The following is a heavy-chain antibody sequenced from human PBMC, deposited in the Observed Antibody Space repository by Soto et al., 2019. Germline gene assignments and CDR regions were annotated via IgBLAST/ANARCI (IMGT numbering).Heavy chain of an antibody. V-gene: IGHV3-30*18. D-gene: IGHD4-17*01. CDR2: ISYDGSNK. J-gene: IGHJ4*02. CDR1: GFTFSNYA. CDR3: AKNLQLDLRRQGAVYFDY. Sequence: QVPLVESGGGVVQPGRSLRLSCAASGFTFSNYAMHWVRQAPGKGLEWVAVISYDGSNKYSADSVKGRFTISRDNSKNSLYLQINCLRAEDTAVYYCAKNLQLDLRRQGAVYFDYWGQGTLVTVSS.